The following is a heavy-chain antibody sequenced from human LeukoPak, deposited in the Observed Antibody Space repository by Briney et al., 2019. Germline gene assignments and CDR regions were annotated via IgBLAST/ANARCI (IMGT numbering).Heavy chain of an antibody. D-gene: IGHD1-26*01. Sequence: PGGSLRLSCAASGFTFSTYWMHWVRQAPGKGLVWVSHINPAGSTAFYADSVKGRFTISRDNAKNTVYLQMSSLGAEDTAVYYCAKGAMVGATRGAFDIWGQGTMVTVSS. CDR1: GFTFSTYW. CDR3: AKGAMVGATRGAFDI. J-gene: IGHJ3*02. CDR2: INPAGSTA. V-gene: IGHV3-74*01.